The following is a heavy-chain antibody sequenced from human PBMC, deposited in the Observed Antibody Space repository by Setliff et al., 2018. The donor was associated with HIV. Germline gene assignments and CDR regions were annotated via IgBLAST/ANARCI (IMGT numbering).Heavy chain of an antibody. D-gene: IGHD7-27*01. J-gene: IGHJ6*03. CDR2: FYVGGDT. Sequence: SETLSLTCTVSGGPVSTYYWSWIRQPAGKGLEWIGRFYVGGDTNYNPPLKCRVTMAVDTSKKQFSLKLKSVTAADTAVYYCALTAHNLLRGYMDVWGKGTKVNVSS. V-gene: IGHV4-4*07. CDR1: GGPVSTYY. CDR3: ALTAHNLLRGYMDV.